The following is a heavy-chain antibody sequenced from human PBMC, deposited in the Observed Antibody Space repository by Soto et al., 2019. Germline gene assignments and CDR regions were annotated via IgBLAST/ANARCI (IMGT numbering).Heavy chain of an antibody. Sequence: SETLSLTCTVSGGSISSDANFWSWIRQLPGRGLEWIGYISYTGRTYYTPSLNSRLTISLDTSKNLFPLRLSAVTAADTAVYFCARGSFSSSSSWFDPWGQGTLVTVSS. CDR3: ARGSFSSSSSWFDP. CDR2: ISYTGRT. V-gene: IGHV4-31*03. D-gene: IGHD6-6*01. CDR1: GGSISSDANF. J-gene: IGHJ5*02.